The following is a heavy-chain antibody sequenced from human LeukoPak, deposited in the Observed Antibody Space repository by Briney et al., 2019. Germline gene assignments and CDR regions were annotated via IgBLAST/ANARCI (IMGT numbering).Heavy chain of an antibody. CDR3: AVSSSWSDYLDY. Sequence: GGSLRLSCVASGFTFSDYYMSWIRQAPGKGLEWVSYISSSSTYTNYADSVKGRFTIYRDNAKNSLYLQMNSLRAEDTAVYYCAVSSSWSDYLDYWGQGTLVTVSS. CDR1: GFTFSDYY. D-gene: IGHD6-13*01. V-gene: IGHV3-11*06. CDR2: ISSSSTYT. J-gene: IGHJ4*02.